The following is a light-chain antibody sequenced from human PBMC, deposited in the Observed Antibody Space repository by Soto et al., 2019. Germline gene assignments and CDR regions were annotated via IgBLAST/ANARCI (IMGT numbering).Light chain of an antibody. J-gene: IGKJ5*01. Sequence: DVVMTQTPLSLSVAPGQPASISCKSSQSLLHITGETFLFWYLQKPGQSPQLLIYEVSTRVSGVPDRFSGSGSGTDLTLEISRVETDDVGIYYCRQSTQLPPTFGQGTRLGIE. V-gene: IGKV2D-29*02. CDR2: EVS. CDR1: QSLLHITGETF. CDR3: RQSTQLPPT.